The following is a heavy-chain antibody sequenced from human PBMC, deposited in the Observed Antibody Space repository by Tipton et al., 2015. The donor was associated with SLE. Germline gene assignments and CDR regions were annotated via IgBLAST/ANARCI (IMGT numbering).Heavy chain of an antibody. Sequence: TLSLTCTVSGGPISSHYWSWIRQPPGKGLEWIGSIYHSGTAYYNPSLKSRVTISVDTSKNQISLKLSSVTAADTAVYYCARYPESNYHWFGPWGQGALVTVSS. CDR1: GGPISSHY. CDR2: IYHSGTA. D-gene: IGHD4-11*01. V-gene: IGHV4-59*11. J-gene: IGHJ5*02. CDR3: ARYPESNYHWFGP.